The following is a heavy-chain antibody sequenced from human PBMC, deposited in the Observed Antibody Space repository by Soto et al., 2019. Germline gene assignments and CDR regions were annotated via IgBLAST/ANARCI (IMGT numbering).Heavy chain of an antibody. D-gene: IGHD2-8*01. Sequence: VASVKVSCKASGYTFTSYDINWVRQAAGQGLEWMGWMNPNSGNTGYAQKFQGRVTMTRNTSISTAYMELSSLRSEDTAVYYCARGRGIVLMVYAIRRHNWFDPWGQGTLVTVS. CDR2: MNPNSGNT. V-gene: IGHV1-8*01. CDR3: ARGRGIVLMVYAIRRHNWFDP. J-gene: IGHJ5*02. CDR1: GYTFTSYD.